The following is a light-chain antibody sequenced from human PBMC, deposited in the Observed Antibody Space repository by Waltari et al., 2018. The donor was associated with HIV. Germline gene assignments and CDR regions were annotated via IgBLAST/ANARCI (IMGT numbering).Light chain of an antibody. CDR2: DVS. V-gene: IGLV2-14*03. J-gene: IGLJ2*01. CDR1: SSDVGGYDY. Sequence: QSALTQPASVSGSPGQSITISCTGTSSDVGGYDYVSWYQQHPGKAPKLMIFDVSHRPSGVSNRFSYSKSGNTASLTISGRQAEDEADYYCSSYTSSSALDVVFGGGTKLTVL. CDR3: SSYTSSSALDVV.